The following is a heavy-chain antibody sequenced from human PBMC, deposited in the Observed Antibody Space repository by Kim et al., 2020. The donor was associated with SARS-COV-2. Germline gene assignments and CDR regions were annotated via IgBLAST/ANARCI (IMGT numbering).Heavy chain of an antibody. CDR3: ARSFYCTSTSCLYYFDY. V-gene: IGHV1-3*01. Sequence: ASVKVSCKTSGYIFSSYVVHWVRQAPGQRLEWMGWISADNGNTKYSQKFQGRVTFTRDTSANTAYMDLSSLRSEDTAVYYCARSFYCTSTSCLYYFDYWGQGTLVTVSS. D-gene: IGHD2-2*01. J-gene: IGHJ4*02. CDR2: ISADNGNT. CDR1: GYIFSSYV.